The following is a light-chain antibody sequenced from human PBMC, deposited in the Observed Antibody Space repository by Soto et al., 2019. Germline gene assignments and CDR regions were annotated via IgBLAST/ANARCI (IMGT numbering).Light chain of an antibody. J-gene: IGLJ3*02. Sequence: QSVLTRPASVSGSPGQSITISCTGTSSDVGGYNYVSWYQQHPGKAPKLMIYEVSNRPSGVSDRFSGSRSGNTASLTISGLQAEDESDYYCISYTSSSTWVFGGGTQLTVL. CDR2: EVS. CDR1: SSDVGGYNY. CDR3: ISYTSSSTWV. V-gene: IGLV2-14*01.